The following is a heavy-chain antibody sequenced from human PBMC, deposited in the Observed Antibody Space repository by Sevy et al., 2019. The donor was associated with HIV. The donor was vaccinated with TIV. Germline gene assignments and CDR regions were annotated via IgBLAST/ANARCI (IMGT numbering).Heavy chain of an antibody. V-gene: IGHV4-59*01. D-gene: IGHD6-13*01. Sequence: SETLSLSCTVSGGSISSYYWSWIRQPPGKGLEWIGYIYYSGSTNYNPSLKSRVTISVDTSKNQFSLKLSSVTAADTAVYYCARELQLVLDYWGQGTLVTVS. CDR2: IYYSGST. CDR3: ARELQLVLDY. J-gene: IGHJ4*02. CDR1: GGSISSYY.